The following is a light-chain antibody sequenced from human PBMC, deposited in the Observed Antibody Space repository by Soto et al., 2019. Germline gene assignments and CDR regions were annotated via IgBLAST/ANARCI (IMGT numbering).Light chain of an antibody. J-gene: IGLJ1*01. CDR2: DVA. CDR1: SSDVGGFNF. CDR3: SSYTTSSTRV. V-gene: IGLV2-14*03. Sequence: SALTQPASVSGSPGQSITISCTGSSSDVGGFNFVSWYQQHPGKAPKLMIYDVASRPSGVSNRFSGSKSGNTASLTISGLQTEDEADYYCSSYTTSSTRVFGTGTRSPS.